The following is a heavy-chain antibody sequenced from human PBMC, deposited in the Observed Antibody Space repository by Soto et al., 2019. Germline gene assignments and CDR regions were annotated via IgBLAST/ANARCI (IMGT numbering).Heavy chain of an antibody. CDR1: GFTFSDHY. CDR2: IRNKANSYTT. V-gene: IGHV3-72*01. Sequence: EVQLAESGGGLAQPGGSLRLSCAASGFTFSDHYMGWVRQAPGKGLEWVGHIRNKANSYTTEYAASVKGRFTISRDDSKNSLYLQMNSLKTEDTAVYYCVRDRGYSFDYWGQGALVTVSS. J-gene: IGHJ4*02. CDR3: VRDRGYSFDY. D-gene: IGHD5-12*01.